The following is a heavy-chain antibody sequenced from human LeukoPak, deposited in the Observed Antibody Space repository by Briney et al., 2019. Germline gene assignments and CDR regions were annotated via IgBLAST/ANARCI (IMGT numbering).Heavy chain of an antibody. V-gene: IGHV3-7*05. CDR3: ARGGGWGIGY. Sequence: GGSLRLSCAASGFTFNGYWMSWVRQAPGKGPEWVANIKQDGSEKYYVDSLKGRFTISRDNAKNSLYVQMNSLRAEDTAVYYCARGGGWGIGYWGQGTLVTVSS. J-gene: IGHJ4*02. CDR1: GFTFNGYW. CDR2: IKQDGSEK. D-gene: IGHD6-19*01.